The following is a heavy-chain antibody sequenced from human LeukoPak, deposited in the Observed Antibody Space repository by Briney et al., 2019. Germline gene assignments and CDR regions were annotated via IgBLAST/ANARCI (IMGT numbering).Heavy chain of an antibody. D-gene: IGHD4-23*01. Sequence: GGSLRLPRAASGFTFSSYGMHWVRQAPGKGLEWVAVIWYDGSNKYYADSVKGRFTISRDNSKNTLYLQMNSLRAEDTAVYYCARETVVKPYDYWGQGTLVTVSS. CDR3: ARETVVKPYDY. CDR2: IWYDGSNK. V-gene: IGHV3-33*01. CDR1: GFTFSSYG. J-gene: IGHJ4*02.